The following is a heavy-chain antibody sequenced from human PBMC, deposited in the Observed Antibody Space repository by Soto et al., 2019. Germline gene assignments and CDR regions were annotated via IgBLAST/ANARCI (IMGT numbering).Heavy chain of an antibody. Sequence: SETLSLTFTVSGGSISSSSYYWGWIRQPPGKGLEWIGSIYYSGSTYYNPSLKSRVTISVDTSKNQFSLKLTSVTAADTAVYYCTTQGFGGLHGLVDVWGQGTTVTVSS. CDR1: GGSISSSSYY. V-gene: IGHV4-39*01. J-gene: IGHJ6*02. CDR2: IYYSGST. CDR3: TTQGFGGLHGLVDV. D-gene: IGHD3-10*01.